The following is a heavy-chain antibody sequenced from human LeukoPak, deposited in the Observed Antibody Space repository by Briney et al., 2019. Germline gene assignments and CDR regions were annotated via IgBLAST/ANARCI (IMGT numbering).Heavy chain of an antibody. CDR3: ARDLGMAVIDY. V-gene: IGHV1-2*02. J-gene: IGHJ4*02. CDR2: INPNSGGT. CDR1: GYTFTGYY. Sequence: GASVKVSCKASGYTFTGYYMHWVRQAPGQGLEWMGWINPNSGGTNYAQKFQGRVTMTRDTSISTAYMELSSLRSEDTAVYYCARDLGMAVIDYWGQGTLVTVSS. D-gene: IGHD4-11*01.